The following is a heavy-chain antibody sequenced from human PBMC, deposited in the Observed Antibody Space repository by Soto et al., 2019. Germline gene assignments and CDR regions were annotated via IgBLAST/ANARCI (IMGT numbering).Heavy chain of an antibody. D-gene: IGHD2-21*01. CDR2: ISSSGGST. CDR3: ARSCGGDCYTDAFDI. Sequence: PGGSLRLSCAASGFTFSDYYMSWIRQAPGKGLEWVSYISSSGGSTYYADSVKGRFTISRDNSKNTLYLQMNSLRAEDTAVYYCARSCGGDCYTDAFDIWGQGTMVTVSS. V-gene: IGHV3-11*01. CDR1: GFTFSDYY. J-gene: IGHJ3*02.